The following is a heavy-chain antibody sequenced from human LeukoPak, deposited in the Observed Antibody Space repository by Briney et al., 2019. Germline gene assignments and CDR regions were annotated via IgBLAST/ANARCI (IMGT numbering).Heavy chain of an antibody. J-gene: IGHJ5*02. D-gene: IGHD4-17*01. V-gene: IGHV3-33*01. CDR2: IWYDGSNK. CDR1: GIPFSSFG. CDR3: ARDGTVTAGPFDP. Sequence: PGGSLRLSCAAPGIPFSSFGMHWLRQAPGKGLEWVAFIWYDGSNKYYADSVKGRFTISRDNSKNTLYLQMNSLTAEDTAVYYCARDGTVTAGPFDPWGGGTLVTVSP.